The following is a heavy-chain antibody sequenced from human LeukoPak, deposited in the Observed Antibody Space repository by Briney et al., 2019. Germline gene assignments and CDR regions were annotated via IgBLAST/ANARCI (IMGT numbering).Heavy chain of an antibody. CDR1: GYTFTGYY. Sequence: ASVKVSCKASGYTFTGYYLHWVRQAPGQGLEWMGWINPNSGGTNYAQKFQGRVTMTRDTSISAAYMELSSLRSDDTAVYYCASIVGAIFNWFDPWDQGTLVTVSS. J-gene: IGHJ5*02. D-gene: IGHD1-26*01. CDR2: INPNSGGT. V-gene: IGHV1-2*02. CDR3: ASIVGAIFNWFDP.